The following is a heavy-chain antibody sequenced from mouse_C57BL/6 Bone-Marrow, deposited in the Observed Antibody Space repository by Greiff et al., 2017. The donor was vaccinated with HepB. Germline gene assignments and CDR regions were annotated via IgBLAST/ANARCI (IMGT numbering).Heavy chain of an antibody. Sequence: QVQLQHPGAELVRPGTSVKLSCKASGYTFTSYWMHWVKQRPGQGLEWIGVIDPSDSYTNYNQKFKGKATLTVDTSSSTAYMQLSSLTSEDSAVYYCASPYYYGSSGDFFDYWGQGTTLTVSS. V-gene: IGHV1-59*01. J-gene: IGHJ2*01. D-gene: IGHD1-1*01. CDR1: GYTFTSYW. CDR2: IDPSDSYT. CDR3: ASPYYYGSSGDFFDY.